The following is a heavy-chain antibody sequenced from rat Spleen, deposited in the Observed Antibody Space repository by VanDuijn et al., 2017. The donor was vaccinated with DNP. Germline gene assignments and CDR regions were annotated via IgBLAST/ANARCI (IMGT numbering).Heavy chain of an antibody. D-gene: IGHD1-11*01. CDR3: STGRGGPDY. CDR1: GFTFSNYD. J-gene: IGHJ2*01. V-gene: IGHV5-19*01. Sequence: EVQLVESGGGLVQPGRSLKLSCAASGFTFSNYDMAWVRQAPTKGLEWVASISPSGDNTYYRDSVKGRFTLSRDISKTSLYLQMNSLKSEETATYYCSTGRGGPDYWGQGVMVTVSS. CDR2: ISPSGDNT.